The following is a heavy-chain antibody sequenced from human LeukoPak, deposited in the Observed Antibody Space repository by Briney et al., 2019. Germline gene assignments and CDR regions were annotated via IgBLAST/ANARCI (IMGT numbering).Heavy chain of an antibody. D-gene: IGHD1-26*01. CDR1: GYTFTGYY. CDR2: INPNSGGT. J-gene: IGHJ3*02. Sequence: ASVKVSCKASGYTFTGYYMHWVRQAPGQGLEWMGWINPNSGGTNYAQKFQGRVTMTRDTSISTAYMELSRLRSDDTAVYYCARAFSGSYRRAFDIWGQGTMVTVSS. CDR3: ARAFSGSYRRAFDI. V-gene: IGHV1-2*02.